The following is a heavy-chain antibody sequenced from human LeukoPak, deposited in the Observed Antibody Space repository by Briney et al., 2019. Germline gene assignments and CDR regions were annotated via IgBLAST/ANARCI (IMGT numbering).Heavy chain of an antibody. D-gene: IGHD7-27*01. Sequence: GGSLRLSCAASGFTFSSYAMSWVRQAPGKGLEWVSAISGSGGSTYHADSVKGRFTISRDNSKNTLYLQMNSLKAEDTAVYYCARAALGYYYYYGMDVWGQGTTVTVSS. CDR2: ISGSGGST. CDR3: ARAALGYYYYYGMDV. J-gene: IGHJ6*02. V-gene: IGHV3-23*01. CDR1: GFTFSSYA.